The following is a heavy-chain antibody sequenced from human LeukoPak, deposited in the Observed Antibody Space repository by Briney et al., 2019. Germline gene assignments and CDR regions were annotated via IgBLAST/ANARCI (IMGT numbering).Heavy chain of an antibody. CDR2: IYYSGST. CDR3: AREFSGYSYGYIDY. CDR1: GGSISSGGYY. Sequence: SQTLSLTCTVSGGSISSGGYYWSWLRQHPGKGLEWIVYIYYSGSTYYNPSLKSRVTISVDTSKNQFSLKLSSVTAADTAVYYCAREFSGYSYGYIDYWGQGTLVTVSS. J-gene: IGHJ4*02. D-gene: IGHD5-18*01. V-gene: IGHV4-31*03.